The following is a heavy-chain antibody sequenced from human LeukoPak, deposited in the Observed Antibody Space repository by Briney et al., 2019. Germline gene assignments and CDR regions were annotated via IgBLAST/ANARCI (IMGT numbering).Heavy chain of an antibody. J-gene: IGHJ4*02. CDR3: AKKNYCDG. Sequence: GGSLRLSCAVSGFTLSSFWMTRVRQAPGKGLEWVASIKYDGSEKKYVDSVEGRFTISRDNAKNSLYLQMNSLRAEDTAVYYCAKKNYCDGWGQGTLVTVSS. CDR1: GFTLSSFW. V-gene: IGHV3-7*01. CDR2: IKYDGSEK.